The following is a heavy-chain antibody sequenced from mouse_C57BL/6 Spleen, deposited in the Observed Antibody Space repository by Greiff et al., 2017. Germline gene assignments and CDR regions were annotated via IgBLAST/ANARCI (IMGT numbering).Heavy chain of an antibody. CDR1: GYTFTTYP. V-gene: IGHV1-47*01. Sequence: QVQLQQSGAELVKPGASVKMSCKASGYTFTTYPIEWMKQNHGKSLEWIGNFHPYNDDTKYNEKFKGKATLTVEKSSSTVYLELSRLTSDDSAVFYCAKGGIYYGSSNYAMDYCGQGTSVTVSS. D-gene: IGHD1-1*01. CDR3: AKGGIYYGSSNYAMDY. J-gene: IGHJ4*01. CDR2: FHPYNDDT.